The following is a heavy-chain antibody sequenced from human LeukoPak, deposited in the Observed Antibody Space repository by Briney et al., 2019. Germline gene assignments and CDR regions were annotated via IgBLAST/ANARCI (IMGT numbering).Heavy chain of an antibody. CDR3: ARSQNYYGSGDH. D-gene: IGHD3-10*01. CDR1: GDSVSNGNYY. J-gene: IGHJ4*02. CDR2: IYYTGKT. V-gene: IGHV4-61*03. Sequence: SETLSLTCTVSGDSVSNGNYYWSWLRQPPGKALEWIGYIYYTGKTYYNPSLEGRVTILVDTSRNHFSVKLSSVTAADTAVYNCARSQNYYGSGDHWSQGTLVTVSS.